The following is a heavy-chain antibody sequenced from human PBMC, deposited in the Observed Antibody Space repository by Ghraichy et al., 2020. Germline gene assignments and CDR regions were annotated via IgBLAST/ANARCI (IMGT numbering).Heavy chain of an antibody. CDR1: GGSFSGYY. CDR3: ARKVHVPAAISYAVPTKYYFDY. CDR2: INHSGST. J-gene: IGHJ4*02. V-gene: IGHV4-34*01. D-gene: IGHD2-2*01. Sequence: SETLSLTCAVYGGSFSGYYWSWIRQPPGKGLEWIGEINHSGSTNYNPSLKSRVTISVDTSKNQFSLKLSSVTAADTAVYYCARKVHVPAAISYAVPTKYYFDYWGQGTLVTVSS.